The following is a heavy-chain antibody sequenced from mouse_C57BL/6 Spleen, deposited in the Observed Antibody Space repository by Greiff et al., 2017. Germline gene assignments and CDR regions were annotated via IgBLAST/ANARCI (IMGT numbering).Heavy chain of an antibody. CDR2: IDPSDSET. Sequence: QVQLQQPGAELVRPGSSVKLSCKASGYTFTSYWMHWVKQRPIQGLEWIGNIDPSDSETHYNQKFKDKATLTVDKSSSTAYMQLSSLTSEDSAVYYCARLGYYDYDDVFWGTGTTVTVSS. CDR1: GYTFTSYW. D-gene: IGHD2-4*01. CDR3: ARLGYYDYDDVF. V-gene: IGHV1-52*01. J-gene: IGHJ1*03.